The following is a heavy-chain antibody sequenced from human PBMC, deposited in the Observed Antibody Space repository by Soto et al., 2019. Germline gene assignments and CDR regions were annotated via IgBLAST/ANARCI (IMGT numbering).Heavy chain of an antibody. CDR3: AKLVARWGILLWFGESDYYGMDV. V-gene: IGHV3-23*01. D-gene: IGHD3-10*01. CDR2: ISGSGGST. CDR1: GFTFSSYA. J-gene: IGHJ6*02. Sequence: GGSLRLSCAASGFTFSSYAMSWVRQAPGKGLEWVSAISGSGGSTYYADSVKGRFTISRDNSKNTLYLQMNSLRAEDTAVYYCAKLVARWGILLWFGESDYYGMDVWGQGTTVTVSS.